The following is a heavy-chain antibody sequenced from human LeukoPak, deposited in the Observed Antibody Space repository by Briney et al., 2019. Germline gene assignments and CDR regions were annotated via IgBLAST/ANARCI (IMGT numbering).Heavy chain of an antibody. Sequence: PSETLSLTCTVSGGSISSYYLSWIRQPAGKGLEWIGRIHSRVTTYNPSLKRRVTMSVDTSKDQFSLKLSSVTAADTAVYYCARDATSYYDSSGYEEIGYMDVWGKGTTVTISS. CDR3: ARDATSYYDSSGYEEIGYMDV. V-gene: IGHV4-4*07. CDR1: GGSISSYY. CDR2: IHSRVT. J-gene: IGHJ6*03. D-gene: IGHD3-22*01.